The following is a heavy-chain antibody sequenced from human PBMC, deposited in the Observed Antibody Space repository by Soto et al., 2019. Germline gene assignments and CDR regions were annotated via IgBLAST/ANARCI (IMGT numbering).Heavy chain of an antibody. D-gene: IGHD4-17*01. CDR2: ISSSSGTI. V-gene: IGHV3-48*01. J-gene: IGHJ4*02. CDR1: GFTFSGYS. CDR3: ARDPLLLRSDDIDY. Sequence: EVQLVESGGGLVQPGGSLRLSCAASGFTFSGYSMNWVRQAPGKGLELVSYISSSSGTIYYADSVKGRFTISRDNANNSLYLQMNSLRVEDAAVYYCARDPLLLRSDDIDYWGQRTLVTVSS.